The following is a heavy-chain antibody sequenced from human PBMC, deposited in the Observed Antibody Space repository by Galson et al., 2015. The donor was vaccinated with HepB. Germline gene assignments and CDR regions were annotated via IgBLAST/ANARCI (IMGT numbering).Heavy chain of an antibody. V-gene: IGHV3-30*18. J-gene: IGHJ6*03. Sequence: SLRLSCAASGFTFSSHGMHWVRQAPGKGLEWVAVISYDGSNKYYADSVKGRFTISRDNSKNTLYLQMNSLRAEDTAVYYCAKGGGNWNYKSSYYYYMDVWGKGTTVTVSS. CDR1: GFTFSSHG. CDR3: AKGGGNWNYKSSYYYYMDV. D-gene: IGHD1-7*01. CDR2: ISYDGSNK.